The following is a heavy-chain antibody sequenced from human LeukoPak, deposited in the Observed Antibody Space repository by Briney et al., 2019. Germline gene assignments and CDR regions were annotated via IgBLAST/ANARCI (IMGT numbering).Heavy chain of an antibody. J-gene: IGHJ4*02. Sequence: SETLSLTCAVYGGSFSGYYWSWIRQPPGKGLEWIGEINHSGSTNYNPSLKSRVTISVDTSKNQFSLKLSSVTAADTAVYYCARGPYSGHDWFLDYWGQGTLVTVSS. CDR2: INHSGST. D-gene: IGHD5-12*01. CDR1: GGSFSGYY. V-gene: IGHV4-34*01. CDR3: ARGPYSGHDWFLDY.